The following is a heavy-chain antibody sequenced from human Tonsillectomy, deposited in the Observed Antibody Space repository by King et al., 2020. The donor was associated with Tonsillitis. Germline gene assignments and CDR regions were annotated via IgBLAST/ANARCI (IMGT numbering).Heavy chain of an antibody. CDR3: AKDKGADYYDSGRGAFDI. CDR1: GFTFSNHD. J-gene: IGHJ3*02. V-gene: IGHV3-21*06. CDR2: ISSSNYI. Sequence: VQLVESGGGLVAPGGSLRLSCATPGFTFSNHDMNWVRQGLGKGLEWGSSISSSNYIYYADSVKGRFTVSRDNAKNSLYLQMISLRAEDTAVYYCAKDKGADYYDSGRGAFDIWGQGTVVTVSS. D-gene: IGHD3-22*01.